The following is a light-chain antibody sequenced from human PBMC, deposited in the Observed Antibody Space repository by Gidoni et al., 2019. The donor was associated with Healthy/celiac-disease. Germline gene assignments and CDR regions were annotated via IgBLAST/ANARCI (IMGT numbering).Light chain of an antibody. CDR2: AAS. CDR3: QQYYSYPPLT. V-gene: IGKV1-8*01. J-gene: IGKJ4*01. Sequence: AIRITQSPSSLSASTGDRVTITCRASQGISSYLALYQQKPGKAPKRLIYAASTLQSGVPSRFSVSGSGTAFTLTISCLQSEDFATYYCQQYYSYPPLTFGGGTKVEIK. CDR1: QGISSY.